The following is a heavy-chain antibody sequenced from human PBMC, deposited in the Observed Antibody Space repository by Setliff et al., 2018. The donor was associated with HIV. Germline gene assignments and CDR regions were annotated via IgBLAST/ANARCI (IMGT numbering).Heavy chain of an antibody. CDR2: IYSGGTT. CDR1: GGSISSGGYY. J-gene: IGHJ3*01. Sequence: SETLSLTCTVSGGSISSGGYYWGWIRQHPGKGLEWIGYIYSGGTTQYNPSVESRVTMSLDTSKNQFSLNVSSVTAADTAVYYCARGWGHDGFDFWGQGTMVTVS. CDR3: ARGWGHDGFDF. D-gene: IGHD7-27*01. V-gene: IGHV4-31*03.